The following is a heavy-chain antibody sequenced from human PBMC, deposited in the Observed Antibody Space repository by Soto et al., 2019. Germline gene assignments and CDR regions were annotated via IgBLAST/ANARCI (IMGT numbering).Heavy chain of an antibody. J-gene: IGHJ4*02. Sequence: SETLSLTCTVSGGSISSSSYYWGWIRQPPGKGLEWIGYIYYSGSTNYNPSLKSRVTISVDTSKNQFSLKLSSVTAADTAVYYCARHKSGKTYYDFWSGYPDYFDYWGQGTLVTVSS. CDR2: IYYSGST. CDR1: GGSISSSSYY. CDR3: ARHKSGKTYYDFWSGYPDYFDY. V-gene: IGHV4-61*05. D-gene: IGHD3-3*01.